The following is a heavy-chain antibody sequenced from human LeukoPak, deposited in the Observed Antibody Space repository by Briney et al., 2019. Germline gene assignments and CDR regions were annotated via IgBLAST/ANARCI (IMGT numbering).Heavy chain of an antibody. D-gene: IGHD1-26*01. Sequence: GGSLRLPCAASGFSFNSYSMYWVRQAPGKGLEWVSSISSSSHMFYADSVKGRFSISRDNANNSLYLQTNSLRAEDTAVYYCVRDSGSSYGYYFLHWGQGTLVTVSS. V-gene: IGHV3-21*01. CDR2: ISSSSHM. J-gene: IGHJ1*01. CDR1: GFSFNSYS. CDR3: VRDSGSSYGYYFLH.